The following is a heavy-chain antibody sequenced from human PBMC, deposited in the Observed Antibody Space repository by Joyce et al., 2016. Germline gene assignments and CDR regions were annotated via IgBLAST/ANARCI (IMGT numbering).Heavy chain of an antibody. D-gene: IGHD3-10*01. J-gene: IGHJ4*02. CDR1: GFTFNVAW. Sequence: EVQVAEYGGGLVKPGGSLRLSCAASGFTFNVAWMTWVRQARGKGLEWVGRIKSKTSGETTEYAAPVKGRFTISRDDSKNTVSLQMNGLRTEDTAVYFCAADVAEVGFGELDHWGQGTLVTVSS. CDR3: AADVAEVGFGELDH. V-gene: IGHV3-15*01. CDR2: IKSKTSGETT.